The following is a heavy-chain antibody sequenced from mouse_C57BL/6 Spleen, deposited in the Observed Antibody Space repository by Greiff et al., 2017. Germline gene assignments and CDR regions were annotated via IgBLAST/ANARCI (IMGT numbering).Heavy chain of an antibody. Sequence: EVQVVESGGGLVQPGGSLSLSCAASGFTFTDYYMSWVRQPPGKALEWLGFIRNKANGYTTEYSASVKGRFTISRDNSQSILYLQMNALRAEDSATYYCARYFDDYDDEYFDYWGQGTTLTVSS. CDR3: ARYFDDYDDEYFDY. D-gene: IGHD2-4*01. CDR2: IRNKANGYTT. J-gene: IGHJ2*01. CDR1: GFTFTDYY. V-gene: IGHV7-3*01.